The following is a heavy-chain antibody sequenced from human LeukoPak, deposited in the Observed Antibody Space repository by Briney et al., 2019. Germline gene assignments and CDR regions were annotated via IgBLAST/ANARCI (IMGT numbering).Heavy chain of an antibody. CDR2: IYYSGST. CDR3: ARIAYCGGDCCPEEGWFDP. J-gene: IGHJ5*02. D-gene: IGHD2-21*02. CDR1: GGSISSYY. Sequence: SETLSLTCTVSGGSISSYYWSWIRQPPGKGLEWIGYIYYSGSTNYNPSLKSRVTISVDTSKNQFSLKLSSVTAADTAVYYCARIAYCGGDCCPEEGWFDPWGQGTLVTVSS. V-gene: IGHV4-59*08.